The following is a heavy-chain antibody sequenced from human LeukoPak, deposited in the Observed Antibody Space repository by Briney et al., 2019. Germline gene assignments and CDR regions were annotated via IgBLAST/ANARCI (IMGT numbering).Heavy chain of an antibody. CDR2: INHSGST. CDR3: ARQGIVGATRGRAYYFDY. J-gene: IGHJ4*02. V-gene: IGHV4-34*01. CDR1: GGSFSGYY. Sequence: SETLSLTCAVYGGSFSGYYWTWIRQPPGKGLEWIGEINHSGSTNYNPSLKSRVTISVDTSKNQFSLKLSSVTAADTAVYYCARQGIVGATRGRAYYFDYWGQGTLVTVSS. D-gene: IGHD1-26*01.